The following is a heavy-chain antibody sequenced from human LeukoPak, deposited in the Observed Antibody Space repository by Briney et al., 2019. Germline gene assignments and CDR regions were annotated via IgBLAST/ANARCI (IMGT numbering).Heavy chain of an antibody. V-gene: IGHV4-59*01. CDR2: IYYSGST. Sequence: NTSETLSLTCTVSGVSISSYYWSWIRQPPGKGLEWIGYIYYSGSTNYNPSLKSRVTISVDTSKNQFSLKLSSVTAADTAVYYCARERRDSRDGYSDDAFDIWGQGTMVTVSS. CDR3: ARERRDSRDGYSDDAFDI. D-gene: IGHD5-24*01. J-gene: IGHJ3*02. CDR1: GVSISSYY.